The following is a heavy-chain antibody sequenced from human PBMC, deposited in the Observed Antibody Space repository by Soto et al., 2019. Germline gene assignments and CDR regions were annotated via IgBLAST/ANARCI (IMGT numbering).Heavy chain of an antibody. CDR3: VRGGGDGLFEH. CDR1: GFPFSDYY. V-gene: IGHV3-11*06. J-gene: IGHJ4*02. D-gene: IGHD2-21*01. CDR2: ISPKSTYR. Sequence: GGSLRLSCPTSGFPFSDYYMSWIRQAPGKGLEWLSHISPKSTYRNYADSVKGRFTISRDNTKSSLFLQMNSLGVEDTAVYYCVRGGGDGLFEHWGQGVLVTVSS.